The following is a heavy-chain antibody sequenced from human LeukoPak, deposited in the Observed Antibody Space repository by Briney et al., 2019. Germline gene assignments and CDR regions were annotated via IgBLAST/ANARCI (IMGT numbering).Heavy chain of an antibody. CDR1: GGSISSGGYS. J-gene: IGHJ5*02. Sequence: KASETLSLTCAVSGGSISSGGYSWRWLRQPPGKGLEWIGYIYHSGSTYYNPSLKSRVTISVDRPKNQFSLKLSSVTAADTAVYYCVREKNLGRWQPRWGGNWFDPWGQGTLVTVSS. V-gene: IGHV4-30-2*01. CDR2: IYHSGST. D-gene: IGHD2-15*01. CDR3: VREKNLGRWQPRWGGNWFDP.